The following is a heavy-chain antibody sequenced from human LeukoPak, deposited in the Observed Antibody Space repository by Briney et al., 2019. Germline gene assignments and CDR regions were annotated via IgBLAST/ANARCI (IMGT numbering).Heavy chain of an antibody. D-gene: IGHD4-17*01. CDR2: IWYGGSNK. CDR1: GFTFSSYG. V-gene: IGHV3-30*02. Sequence: PGGSLRLSCAPSGFTFSSYGMHWVRQAPGKGREWVAVIWYGGSNKYYADSVKGRFTISRDNSKNTLYLQMNSLRAEDTAVYYCAKTSLYGDYDYWGQGTLVTVSS. CDR3: AKTSLYGDYDY. J-gene: IGHJ4*02.